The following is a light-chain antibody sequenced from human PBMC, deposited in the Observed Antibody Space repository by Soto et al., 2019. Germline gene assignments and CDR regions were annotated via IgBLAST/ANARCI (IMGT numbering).Light chain of an antibody. Sequence: DIPMTQSPSTLSASVGDRVTITCRASQSVSSWLAWYQQKPGKAPKLLIYKASSLESGVPSRFSGSGSGTEFTLTISSLQPDDFAIYYCQQYHSYSTFGGGTKVEIK. CDR2: KAS. CDR1: QSVSSW. CDR3: QQYHSYST. J-gene: IGKJ4*01. V-gene: IGKV1-5*03.